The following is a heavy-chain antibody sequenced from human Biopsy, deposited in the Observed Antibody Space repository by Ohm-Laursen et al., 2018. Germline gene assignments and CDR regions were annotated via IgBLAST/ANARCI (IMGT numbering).Heavy chain of an antibody. CDR1: GFTFSSYA. Sequence: SLRLSCTAAGFTFSSYAMHWVRQAPGKGLEWVALIWYDGSNPYYVDSVKGRFTISRDNSKDILSLEMNSLRAEDTAVYYCARDTTGYYYAFDIWGRGTLVTVSS. J-gene: IGHJ3*02. V-gene: IGHV3-33*01. CDR2: IWYDGSNP. CDR3: ARDTTGYYYAFDI. D-gene: IGHD1-1*01.